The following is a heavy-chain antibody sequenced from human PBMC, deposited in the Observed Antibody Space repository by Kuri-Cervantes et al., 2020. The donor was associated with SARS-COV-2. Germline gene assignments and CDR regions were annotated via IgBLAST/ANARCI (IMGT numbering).Heavy chain of an antibody. D-gene: IGHD3-3*01. CDR1: GFTFSSYA. V-gene: IGHV3-23*01. J-gene: IGHJ6*02. Sequence: GESLKISCAASGFTFSSYAMHWVRQAPGKGLEWVSAISGSGGSAYYADSVKGRFTISRDNSKNTLYLQMNSLRAEDTAVYYCAKDLNYDFWSGYSPLYYYGMDVWGQGTTVTVSS. CDR3: AKDLNYDFWSGYSPLYYYGMDV. CDR2: ISGSGGSA.